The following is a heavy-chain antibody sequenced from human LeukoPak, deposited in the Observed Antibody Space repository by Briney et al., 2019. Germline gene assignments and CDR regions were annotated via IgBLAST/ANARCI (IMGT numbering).Heavy chain of an antibody. CDR3: ARSMYYYDSSGYQH. CDR1: GVSISSSY. V-gene: IGHV4-59*06. D-gene: IGHD3-22*01. Sequence: SETLSLTCTVSGVSISSSYWSWIRQHPGKGLEWIGYIYYSGSTYYNPSLKSRVTISVDTSKNQFSLKLSSVTAADTAVYYCARSMYYYDSSGYQHWGQGTLVTVSS. J-gene: IGHJ1*01. CDR2: IYYSGST.